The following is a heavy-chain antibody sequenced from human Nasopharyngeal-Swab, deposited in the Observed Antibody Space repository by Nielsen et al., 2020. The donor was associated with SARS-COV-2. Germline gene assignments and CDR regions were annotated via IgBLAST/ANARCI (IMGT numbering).Heavy chain of an antibody. CDR3: ARERDYYYGSGSYPPDP. CDR2: INHSGST. V-gene: IGHV4-34*01. Sequence: WIRQPPGKGLEWIGEINHSGSTNYNPSLKSRVTISVDTSKNQFSLKLSSVTAADTAVYYCARERDYYYGSGSYPPDPWGQGTLVTVSS. J-gene: IGHJ5*02. D-gene: IGHD3-10*01.